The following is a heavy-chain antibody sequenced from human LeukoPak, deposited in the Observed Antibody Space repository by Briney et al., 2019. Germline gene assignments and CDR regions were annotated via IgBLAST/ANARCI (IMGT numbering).Heavy chain of an antibody. CDR3: ARHNNWGFDY. CDR2: IHPNDAST. V-gene: IGHV5-51*01. CDR1: GYGFASYW. J-gene: IGHJ4*02. Sequence: GESLKISCKASGYGFASYWIGWVRQMSGKGLEWMAIIHPNDASTIYSPSFQGQVTISADRSINTAYLQWSTLKASDTAIYYCARHNNWGFDYWDRGTLLTVSS. D-gene: IGHD7-27*01.